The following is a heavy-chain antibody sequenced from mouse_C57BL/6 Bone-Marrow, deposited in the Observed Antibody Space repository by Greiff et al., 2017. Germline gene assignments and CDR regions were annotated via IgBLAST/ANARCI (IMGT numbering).Heavy chain of an antibody. Sequence: VQLQQPGAELVKPGASVKLSCKASGYTFTSYWMHWVKQRPGRGLEWIGRIDPNSGGTKYNEKFKSKATLTVAKPSSTACMQLSSLTSEDAAVYYCARRAGYEYYYAMDYWGQGTSVTGSA. V-gene: IGHV1-72*01. CDR2: IDPNSGGT. J-gene: IGHJ4*01. D-gene: IGHD3-1*01. CDR3: ARRAGYEYYYAMDY. CDR1: GYTFTSYW.